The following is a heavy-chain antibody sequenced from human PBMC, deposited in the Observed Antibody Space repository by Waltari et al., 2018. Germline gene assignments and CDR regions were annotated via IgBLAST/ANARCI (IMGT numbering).Heavy chain of an antibody. CDR3: ARVGYSSTRHGGYHFDY. J-gene: IGHJ4*02. Sequence: QVQLQESGPGLVKPSETLSLTCTVSGGSISSYYWSWVRQPPGKGLEWIGYINYSGNTTSNPSLMRRVTISVHPSKNQFSLKLSSVTAADTAVYYWARVGYSSTRHGGYHFDYWGQGSLLIVSS. D-gene: IGHD6-13*01. CDR1: GGSISSYY. CDR2: INYSGNT. V-gene: IGHV4-59*01.